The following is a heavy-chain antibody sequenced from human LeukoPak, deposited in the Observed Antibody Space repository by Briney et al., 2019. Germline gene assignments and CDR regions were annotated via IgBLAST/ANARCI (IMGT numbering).Heavy chain of an antibody. V-gene: IGHV4-59*01. J-gene: IGHJ4*02. CDR1: GASISSYY. D-gene: IGHD6-25*01. Sequence: SETLSLTCTVSGASISSYYWSWIRQSPGKGLEWIAYTSTSYSGDTNYNPFLESRVTISLDTSKNQFSLKLSSVTAADAAVYYCARGERPGPDYWGQGTLVTVSS. CDR3: ARGERPGPDY. CDR2: TSTSYSGDT.